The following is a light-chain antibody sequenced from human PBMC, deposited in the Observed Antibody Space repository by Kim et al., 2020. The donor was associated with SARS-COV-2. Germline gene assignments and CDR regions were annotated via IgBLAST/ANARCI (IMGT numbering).Light chain of an antibody. V-gene: IGLV3-19*01. CDR2: DKN. CDR3: NSRDSSGNLYV. CDR1: SLRTYY. J-gene: IGLJ1*01. Sequence: SSELTQDTAVSVALGQTVSFTCQGDSLRTYYAGWYQQKPGQAPVLVIYDKNNRPSGIPDRFSGSSSGDTASLTITGAQAEDEADYYCNSRDSSGNLYVFGTGTKVTVL.